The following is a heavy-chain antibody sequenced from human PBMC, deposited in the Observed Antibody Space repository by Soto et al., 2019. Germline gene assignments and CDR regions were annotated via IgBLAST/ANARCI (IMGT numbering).Heavy chain of an antibody. CDR2: ISISGTTI. D-gene: IGHD4-4*01. Sequence: QVHLVESGGGLVQPGGSLRLSCATSGFTFTDYYVSWIRQAPGTGLEWISYISISGTTIYYADSVKGRFTISRDNAKNSLYLQMNSLRVDDTAVYYCARDNQDYKNAFDIWGQGTMVTVSS. CDR1: GFTFTDYY. V-gene: IGHV3-11*01. CDR3: ARDNQDYKNAFDI. J-gene: IGHJ3*02.